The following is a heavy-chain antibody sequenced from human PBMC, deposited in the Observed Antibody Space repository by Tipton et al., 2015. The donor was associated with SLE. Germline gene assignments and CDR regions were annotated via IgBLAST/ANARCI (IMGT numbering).Heavy chain of an antibody. V-gene: IGHV3-21*03. Sequence: SLRLSCAASGFTFSNYIMNWVRQAPGKGLEWVSSISTSSSYIYYADSVKGRFTISRDNAKNSLYLQMNSLRAEDTAVYYCARDGYGSAWFDSWGQGTLVTVSS. D-gene: IGHD3-10*01. CDR1: GFTFSNYI. CDR3: ARDGYGSAWFDS. CDR2: ISTSSSYI. J-gene: IGHJ5*01.